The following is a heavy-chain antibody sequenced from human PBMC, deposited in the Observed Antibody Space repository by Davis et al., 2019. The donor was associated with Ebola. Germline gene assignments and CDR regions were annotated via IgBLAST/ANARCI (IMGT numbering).Heavy chain of an antibody. Sequence: GESLKISCQDSGNSFSSHWIGWVRQMPGKGLEWRGIVFTGYPDTRYRPSFRGQVTISADKSFKTAFLQWSSLKASDTARYYCATLRRTITGMDDGFDIWGQGTMVTVSS. D-gene: IGHD1-20*01. CDR1: GNSFSSHW. CDR2: VFTGYPDT. J-gene: IGHJ3*02. V-gene: IGHV5-51*01. CDR3: ATLRRTITGMDDGFDI.